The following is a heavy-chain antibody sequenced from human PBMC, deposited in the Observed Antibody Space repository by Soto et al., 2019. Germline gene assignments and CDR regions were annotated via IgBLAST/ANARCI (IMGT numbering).Heavy chain of an antibody. Sequence: GGSLRLSCGASGFTFSNSAMSWVRQVPGKGLEWVSFINGRGDKTYYADSVKGRFTISRDNSKHTLYLQMNSLRVEDTSIYYCAKGGYGEIRFDYSGQGSLVTGSS. CDR2: INGRGDKT. J-gene: IGHJ4*02. V-gene: IGHV3-23*01. CDR1: GFTFSNSA. D-gene: IGHD4-17*01. CDR3: AKGGYGEIRFDY.